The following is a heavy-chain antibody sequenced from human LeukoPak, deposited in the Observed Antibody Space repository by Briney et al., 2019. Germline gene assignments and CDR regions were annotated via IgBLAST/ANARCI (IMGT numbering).Heavy chain of an antibody. CDR3: ARGGHYSSSWELDY. CDR1: GGSIRSYY. J-gene: IGHJ4*02. CDR2: IYYSGAT. D-gene: IGHD6-6*01. V-gene: IGHV4-59*01. Sequence: SETLSLTCTVSGGSIRSYYWSWIRQPPGKGLEWFGYIYYSGATNYNPSLKSRVTMSVDTSKNQFSLKLSSVTAADTAVYYCARGGHYSSSWELDYWGQGTLVTVSS.